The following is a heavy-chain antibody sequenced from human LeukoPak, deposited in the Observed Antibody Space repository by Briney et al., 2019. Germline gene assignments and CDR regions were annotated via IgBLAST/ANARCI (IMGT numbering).Heavy chain of an antibody. J-gene: IGHJ4*02. CDR2: IPSGGGT. CDR1: GFTFSSYS. CDR3: ARDLNWETY. D-gene: IGHD7-27*01. V-gene: IGHV3-23*01. Sequence: PGGSLRLSCAAPGFTFSSYSMNWVRQAPGKGLQWVSTIPSGGGTYYADSVKGRFTISRDNSKNTLYLQMNSLQSEDTAVYYCARDLNWETYWGQGTLVTVSS.